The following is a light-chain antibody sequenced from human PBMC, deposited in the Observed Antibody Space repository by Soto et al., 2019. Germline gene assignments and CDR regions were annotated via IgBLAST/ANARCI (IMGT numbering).Light chain of an antibody. CDR2: GIS. J-gene: IGKJ5*01. Sequence: EMVMTQSPAILSVSPGERATLSCRASQSVNSNYLAWYQQHHGQXPRLLIYGISTRATGIPARFSGSGSGTEFSITISSLQSEDFEVYDCQQYSKWPITFGQGTRLEIK. V-gene: IGKV3-15*01. CDR1: QSVNSN. CDR3: QQYSKWPIT.